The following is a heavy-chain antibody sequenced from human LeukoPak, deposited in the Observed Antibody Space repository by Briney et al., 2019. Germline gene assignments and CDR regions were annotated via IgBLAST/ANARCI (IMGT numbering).Heavy chain of an antibody. D-gene: IGHD3-10*01. J-gene: IGHJ4*02. V-gene: IGHV1-2*02. CDR1: GYTFTGYY. Sequence: ASVKVSCKASGYTFTGYYMHWVRQAPGQGLEWMGWINPNSGGTNYAQKFQGRVTMTRDTSISTAYMELSRLRSDDTAVYYCARVGGPITMVRADPGGFYYWGQGTLATVSS. CDR3: ARVGGPITMVRADPGGFYY. CDR2: INPNSGGT.